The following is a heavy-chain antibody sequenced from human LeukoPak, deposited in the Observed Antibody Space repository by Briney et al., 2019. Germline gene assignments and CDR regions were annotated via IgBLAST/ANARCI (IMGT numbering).Heavy chain of an antibody. Sequence: GGSLRLSCAGSGFTFNSYALNWIRQAPGKGLEWVSSISGGSNYMHYADSVKGRFTITRDDAKNSVYLQMNSLTAEDTAVDYCARDQTGNSVIFGWFDCWGQGSQVTVFS. D-gene: IGHD1-14*01. CDR1: GFTFNSYA. CDR3: ARDQTGNSVIFGWFDC. CDR2: ISGGSNYM. V-gene: IGHV3-21*01. J-gene: IGHJ5*01.